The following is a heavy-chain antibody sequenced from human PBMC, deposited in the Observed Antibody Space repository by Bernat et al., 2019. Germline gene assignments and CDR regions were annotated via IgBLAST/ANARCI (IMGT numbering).Heavy chain of an antibody. Sequence: EVQLVESGGGLVKPGGSLRLSCAASGFTFSSYSMNWVRQAPGKGLEWVSSISSSSSYIYYADSVKGRFTISRDNAKNSLYLQMSSLRAEDTAVYYCARGPYCSGGSCSDYWGQGTLVTVSS. CDR1: GFTFSSYS. D-gene: IGHD2-15*01. CDR2: ISSSSSYI. V-gene: IGHV3-21*01. CDR3: ARGPYCSGGSCSDY. J-gene: IGHJ4*02.